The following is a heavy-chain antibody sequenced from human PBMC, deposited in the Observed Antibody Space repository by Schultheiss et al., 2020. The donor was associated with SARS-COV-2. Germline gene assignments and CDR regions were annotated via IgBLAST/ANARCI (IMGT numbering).Heavy chain of an antibody. Sequence: SETLSLTCTVSGGSISSSSYYWGWIRQPPGKGLEWIGSIYYSGSTSYNPSLKSRVTILVDRSKNQFFLNLSTVTAADTAVYYCARDRASRGVDYWGQGTLVTVSS. CDR1: GGSISSSSYY. CDR3: ARDRASRGVDY. V-gene: IGHV4-39*07. CDR2: IYYSGST. J-gene: IGHJ4*02. D-gene: IGHD3-10*01.